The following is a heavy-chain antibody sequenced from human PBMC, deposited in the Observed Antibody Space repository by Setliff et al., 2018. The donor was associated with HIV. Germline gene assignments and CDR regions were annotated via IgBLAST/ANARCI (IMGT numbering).Heavy chain of an antibody. V-gene: IGHV4-61*02. Sequence: SETLSLTCTVSGCSISSGSNYWSWIRQPAGKGLEWIGRIYTSGSTNYNPSLKSRVTISVDTSKNQFSLKLRSVTAADTAVYYCARDKMEAPAGTKGYYYYYGMDVWGQGTTVTVSS. CDR1: GCSISSGSNY. CDR2: IYTSGST. CDR3: ARDKMEAPAGTKGYYYYYGMDV. D-gene: IGHD2-2*01. J-gene: IGHJ6*02.